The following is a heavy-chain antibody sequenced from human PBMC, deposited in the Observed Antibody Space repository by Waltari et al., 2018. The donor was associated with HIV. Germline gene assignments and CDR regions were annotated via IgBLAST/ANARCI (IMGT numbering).Heavy chain of an antibody. Sequence: QMQLVESGGRLVKPGGSLRLSCAASGFAFTDSYMTWVRQPPGKGLEFVAYISRSGNRTYYADSVRGRFNISRDNAAKCLYLQMDSLRVDDTATYYCARGRQWLAFDFWGQGNVVAVSS. V-gene: IGHV3-11*01. D-gene: IGHD6-19*01. J-gene: IGHJ4*02. CDR2: ISRSGNRT. CDR3: ARGRQWLAFDF. CDR1: GFAFTDSY.